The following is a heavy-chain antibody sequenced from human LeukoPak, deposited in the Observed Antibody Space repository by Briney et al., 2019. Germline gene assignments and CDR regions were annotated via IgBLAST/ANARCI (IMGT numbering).Heavy chain of an antibody. Sequence: GGSLRLSCTASGFTFSNYAMSWVRQAPGKGLEWVSAISDRDDITYYADSVKGRFTVSRDNSKNTLYLQMNSLRVEDTAVYYCATTAVASYFDYWGQGTLVTVSS. CDR3: ATTAVASYFDY. J-gene: IGHJ4*02. CDR1: GFTFSNYA. V-gene: IGHV3-23*01. CDR2: ISDRDDIT.